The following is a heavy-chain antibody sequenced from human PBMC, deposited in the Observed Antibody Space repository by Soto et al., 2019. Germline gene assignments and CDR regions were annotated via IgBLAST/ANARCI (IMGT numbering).Heavy chain of an antibody. V-gene: IGHV4-31*03. CDR2: IYYSGST. Sequence: SETLSLTCTVSVGSISCGGYYWRWIRQHPGKGLEWIGYIYYSGSTYYNPSLKSRVTISVDTSKNQFSLKLSSVTAADTAVYYCARGRSSGWYINWFDPWGQGTMVTVSS. D-gene: IGHD6-19*01. CDR1: VGSISCGGYY. J-gene: IGHJ5*02. CDR3: ARGRSSGWYINWFDP.